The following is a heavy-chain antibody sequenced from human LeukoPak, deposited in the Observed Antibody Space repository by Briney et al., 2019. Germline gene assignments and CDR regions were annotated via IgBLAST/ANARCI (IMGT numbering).Heavy chain of an antibody. J-gene: IGHJ3*02. CDR3: AREGDAFDI. CDR2: INHSGST. Sequence: SETLSLTCTVSGASISSYYWSWIRQPPGKGLEWIGEINHSGSTNYNPSLKSRVTISVDTSKNQFSLKLSSVTAADTAVYYCAREGDAFDIWGQGTMVTVSS. CDR1: GASISSYY. V-gene: IGHV4-34*01.